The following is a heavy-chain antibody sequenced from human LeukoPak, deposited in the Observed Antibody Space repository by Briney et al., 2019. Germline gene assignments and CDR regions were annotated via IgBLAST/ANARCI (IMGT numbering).Heavy chain of an antibody. CDR1: EFTFSSYG. J-gene: IGHJ4*02. D-gene: IGHD6-13*01. Sequence: GGSLRLSCVASEFTFSSYGMHWVRQAPGKGLEWVAYIRYDGSDRYYADSVKGRFTISRDNSKNTLYLQMNSLRAEDTAVYYCAKVRYSSSSLFAVTPFDYWGQGTRITVSS. CDR3: AKVRYSSSSLFAVTPFDY. CDR2: IRYDGSDR. V-gene: IGHV3-30*02.